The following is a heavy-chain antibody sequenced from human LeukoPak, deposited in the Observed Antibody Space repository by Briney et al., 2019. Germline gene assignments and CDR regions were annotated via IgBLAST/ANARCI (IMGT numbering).Heavy chain of an antibody. V-gene: IGHV4-39*01. CDR3: ARRVSYRNCFDP. CDR1: GDSISSGNYY. CDR2: IYYSGST. D-gene: IGHD1-26*01. Sequence: SETLSLTCTVSGDSISSGNYYWVWLRQPPGQGLEWVGSIYYSGSTYYNPSLKSRVTISVDTSKNQFSLKLSSVTAADTAVYYCARRVSYRNCFDPWGQGTLVTVSS. J-gene: IGHJ5*02.